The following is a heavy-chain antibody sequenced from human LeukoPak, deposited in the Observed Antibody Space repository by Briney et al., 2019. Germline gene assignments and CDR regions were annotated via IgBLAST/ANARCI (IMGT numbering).Heavy chain of an antibody. J-gene: IGHJ4*02. D-gene: IGHD3-10*01. CDR3: ARVVVRGVIIYPDY. CDR1: GGSISNNY. CDR2: IYYSGST. V-gene: IGHV4-30-4*08. Sequence: SETLSLTCTVSGGSISNNYWSWIRQPPGKGLEWIGYIYYSGSTYYNPSLKSRVTISVDTSKNQFSLKLSSVTAADTAVYYCARVVVRGVIIYPDYWGQGTLVTVSS.